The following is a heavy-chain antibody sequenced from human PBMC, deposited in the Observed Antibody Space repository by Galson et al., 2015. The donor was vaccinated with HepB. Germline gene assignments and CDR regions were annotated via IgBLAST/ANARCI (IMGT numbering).Heavy chain of an antibody. Sequence: SLRLSCAVSGFTFSSYAMNWVRQAPGKGLEWVSAISGSGGSTYYAYSVKGRFTISRDNSKNTLFLQMNSLRAEDTAVYYCAKDREVAPPDYWGQGTLVTVSS. CDR2: ISGSGGST. J-gene: IGHJ4*02. CDR1: GFTFSSYA. CDR3: AKDREVAPPDY. V-gene: IGHV3-23*01. D-gene: IGHD2-15*01.